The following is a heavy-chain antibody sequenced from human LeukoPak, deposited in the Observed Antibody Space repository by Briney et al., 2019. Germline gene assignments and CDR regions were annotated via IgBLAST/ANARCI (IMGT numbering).Heavy chain of an antibody. CDR1: GGSIGSGGYS. CDR2: IYYSGST. Sequence: SETLSLTCTVSGGSIGSGGYSWNWFRQHPGKGLEWIGYIYYSGSTFYNPSLKSRVSISVDTSKNQFSLKLTSVTAADTAVYYCASCEALIMPPPYGFDVWGQGTEVTVSS. J-gene: IGHJ6*02. V-gene: IGHV4-31*03. CDR3: ASCEALIMPPPYGFDV. D-gene: IGHD2-2*01.